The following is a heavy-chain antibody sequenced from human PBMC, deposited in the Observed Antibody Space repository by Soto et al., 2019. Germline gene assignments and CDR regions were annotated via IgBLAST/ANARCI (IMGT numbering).Heavy chain of an antibody. J-gene: IGHJ4*02. Sequence: PWGSLRLSCAASGFTFSSYSMNWVRQAPGKGLEWVSYITTSSSTIYYADSVQGRFTISRDNAKNSLYLQMNSLRAEDTAVYYCARDYSGWLFDYWGQGTLVTVSS. CDR1: GFTFSSYS. D-gene: IGHD6-19*01. V-gene: IGHV3-48*01. CDR3: ARDYSGWLFDY. CDR2: ITTSSSTI.